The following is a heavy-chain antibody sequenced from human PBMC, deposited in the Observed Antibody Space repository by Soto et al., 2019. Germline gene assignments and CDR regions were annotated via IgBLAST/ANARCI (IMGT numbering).Heavy chain of an antibody. J-gene: IGHJ3*02. CDR1: GFTFSNAW. D-gene: IGHD6-19*01. V-gene: IGHV3-15*07. Sequence: GGSLRLSCAASGFTFSNAWMNWVRQAPGKGLEWVGRIKSKTDGGTTDYAAPVKGRFTISRDDSKNTLYLQMNSLKTEDTAVYYCTTSSGIAVADAFDIWGQGTMVTVSS. CDR3: TTSSGIAVADAFDI. CDR2: IKSKTDGGTT.